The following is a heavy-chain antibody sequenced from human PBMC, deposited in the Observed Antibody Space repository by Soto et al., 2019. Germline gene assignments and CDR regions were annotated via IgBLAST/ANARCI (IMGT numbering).Heavy chain of an antibody. CDR1: GFLLNNYW. J-gene: IGHJ4*02. CDR3: TRVVVGSAGEFDY. CDR2: ISADGSSI. V-gene: IGHV3-74*01. D-gene: IGHD3-10*01. Sequence: GGSLRLSCAASGFLLNNYWMHWVRQAPGKGLVWVSRISADGSSISYADSVKGRFTISRDSAKNTLFLQRNSLRAEDTGLYYCTRVVVGSAGEFDYCGQGTLVTVSS.